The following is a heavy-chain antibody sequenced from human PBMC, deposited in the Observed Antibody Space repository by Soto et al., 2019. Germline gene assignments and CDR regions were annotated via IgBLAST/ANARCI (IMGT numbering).Heavy chain of an antibody. D-gene: IGHD5-18*01. Sequence: QLQLQESGPGLVKPSETLSLTCTVSGGSITSSGYYWGWIRQPPGKGLEWIGSMYYTGSTYYNPSLKSRVTISVDTSKNQFSLKLSSVTAADTAVYYCTRLIYSYGEAYFDYWGQGTLVTVSS. CDR1: GGSITSSGYY. CDR2: MYYTGST. J-gene: IGHJ4*02. CDR3: TRLIYSYGEAYFDY. V-gene: IGHV4-39*01.